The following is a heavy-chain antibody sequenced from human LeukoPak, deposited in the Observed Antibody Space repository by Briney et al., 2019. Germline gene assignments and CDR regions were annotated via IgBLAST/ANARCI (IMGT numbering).Heavy chain of an antibody. CDR3: ARDGGGYPTNFDY. V-gene: IGHV3-30*03. J-gene: IGHJ4*02. CDR2: ISYDGSNK. D-gene: IGHD5-24*01. Sequence: PGGSLRLSCAASGFTFSDYYLNWIRQVPGKGLEWVAVISYDGSNKYYADSVKGRFTISRDNSKNTLYLQMNSLRAEDTAVYYCARDGGGYPTNFDYWGQGTLVTVSS. CDR1: GFTFSDYY.